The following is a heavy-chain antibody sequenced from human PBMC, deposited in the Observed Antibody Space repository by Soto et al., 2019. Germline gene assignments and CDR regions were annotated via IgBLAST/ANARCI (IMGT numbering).Heavy chain of an antibody. J-gene: IGHJ4*02. CDR3: ERGFRWRELDY. V-gene: IGHV1-2*02. CDR2: INISSGGT. D-gene: IGHD2-15*01. Sequence: AAVTVSCNASGYTLIDYFIELVPHAPGQGLEWMGWINISSGGTEYAQIFQVRVTMPRDTSISTAYIELTRLRSDDTAVYYCERGFRWRELDYWAREPRSPSPQ. CDR1: GYTLIDYF.